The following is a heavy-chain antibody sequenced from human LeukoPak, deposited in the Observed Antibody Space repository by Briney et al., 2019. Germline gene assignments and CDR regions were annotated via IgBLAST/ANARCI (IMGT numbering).Heavy chain of an antibody. CDR3: ARDEAAAGFDY. V-gene: IGHV4-59*01. CDR2: IYYSGST. D-gene: IGHD6-13*01. Sequence: SKTLSLTCTVSGGSISSYYWSWIRQPPGKGLEWIGYIYYSGSTNYNPSLKSRVTISVDTSKNQFSLKLSSVTAADTAVYYCARDEAAAGFDYWGQGTLVTVSS. J-gene: IGHJ4*02. CDR1: GGSISSYY.